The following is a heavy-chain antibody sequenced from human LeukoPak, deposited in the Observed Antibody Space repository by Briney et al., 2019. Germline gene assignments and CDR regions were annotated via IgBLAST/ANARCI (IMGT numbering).Heavy chain of an antibody. CDR1: GFTFSSYG. CDR2: IRYDGSHK. D-gene: IGHD6-19*01. Sequence: GGSLRLSCAASGFTFSSYGMHWVRQAPGKGLEWVAFIRYDGSHKYYADSLKGRFTISRDNSKNTMYLQMNSLRDEDTAVYYCAKEEGRLITVADPFDYWGQGTLVTVSS. V-gene: IGHV3-30*02. J-gene: IGHJ4*02. CDR3: AKEEGRLITVADPFDY.